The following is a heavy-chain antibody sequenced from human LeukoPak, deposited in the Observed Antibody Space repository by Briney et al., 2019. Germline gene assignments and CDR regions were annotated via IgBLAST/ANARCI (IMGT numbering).Heavy chain of an antibody. CDR2: ISSSSSYI. D-gene: IGHD6-19*01. J-gene: IGHJ4*02. CDR3: AKASGLIAVAAY. V-gene: IGHV3-21*01. CDR1: GFTFSSYS. Sequence: GGSLRLSCAASGFTFSSYSMNWVRQAPGKGLEWVSSISSSSSYIYYADSVKGRFTISRDNAKNSLYLQMNSLRAGDTAVYYCAKASGLIAVAAYWGQGTLVTVSS.